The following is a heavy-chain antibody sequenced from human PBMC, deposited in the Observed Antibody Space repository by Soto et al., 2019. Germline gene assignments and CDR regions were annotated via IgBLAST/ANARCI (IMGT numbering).Heavy chain of an antibody. V-gene: IGHV3-23*01. D-gene: IGHD3-10*01. CDR2: ISGSGGST. CDR3: AKSAYGSGSYYYEYYFDY. Sequence: GGSLRLSCAASGFTFSSYAMSWVRQAPGKGLEWVSAISGSGGSTYYADSVKGRFTISRDNSKNTLYLQMNSLRAEDTAVYYCAKSAYGSGSYYYEYYFDYWGQGTLVTVSS. CDR1: GFTFSSYA. J-gene: IGHJ4*02.